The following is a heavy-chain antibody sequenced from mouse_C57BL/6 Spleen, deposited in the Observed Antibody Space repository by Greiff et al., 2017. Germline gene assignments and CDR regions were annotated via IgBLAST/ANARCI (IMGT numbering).Heavy chain of an antibody. D-gene: IGHD2-4*01. CDR1: GFTFSDYG. J-gene: IGHJ4*01. CDR2: ISSGSSTI. Sequence: EVQRVESGGGLVKPGGSLKLSCAASGFTFSDYGMHWVRQAPEKGLEWVAYISSGSSTIYYADTVKGRFTISRDNAKNTLFLQMTSLRSEDTAMYYCAREGDYDDGYAMDYWGQGTSVTVSS. V-gene: IGHV5-17*01. CDR3: AREGDYDDGYAMDY.